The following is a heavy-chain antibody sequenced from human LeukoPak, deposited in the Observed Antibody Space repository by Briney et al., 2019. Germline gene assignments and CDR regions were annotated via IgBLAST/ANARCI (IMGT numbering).Heavy chain of an antibody. CDR2: INHSGST. D-gene: IGHD6-13*01. Sequence: SETLSLTCTVSSGSISTSNYYWSWIRQPPGKGLEWIGEINHSGSTNYNPSLKSRVTISVDTSKNQFSLKLSSVTAADTAVYYCARGGIAPDFDYWGQGTLVTVSS. CDR3: ARGGIAPDFDY. V-gene: IGHV4-39*07. J-gene: IGHJ4*02. CDR1: SGSISTSNYY.